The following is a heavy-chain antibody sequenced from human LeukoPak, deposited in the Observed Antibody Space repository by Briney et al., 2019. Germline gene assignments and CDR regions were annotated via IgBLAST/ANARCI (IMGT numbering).Heavy chain of an antibody. V-gene: IGHV1-18*01. J-gene: IGHJ4*02. Sequence: GASVKVSCKASGYTFTTYGISWVRKAPGQGLEWMGWISAYNGNTNYAQKVQGRVTMTTDTSTSTAYMELRSLRSDDTAIYYCARGTRYCSTTSCYADIYYFDDWGQGTLVTVSS. CDR1: GYTFTTYG. CDR2: ISAYNGNT. D-gene: IGHD2-2*01. CDR3: ARGTRYCSTTSCYADIYYFDD.